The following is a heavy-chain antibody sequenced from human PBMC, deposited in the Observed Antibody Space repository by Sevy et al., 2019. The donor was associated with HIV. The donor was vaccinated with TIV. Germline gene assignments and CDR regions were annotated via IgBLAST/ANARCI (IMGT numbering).Heavy chain of an antibody. J-gene: IGHJ3*02. Sequence: GGSLRLSCAASGFTFSNAWMSWVRQAPGKGLEWVGRIKSKTDGGTTDYAAPVKGSFTISRDDSKNTLYLQMNSLKTEDTAVYYCTNLGYCSGGSCYSSAFDIWGQGTMVTVSS. V-gene: IGHV3-15*01. CDR3: TNLGYCSGGSCYSSAFDI. CDR1: GFTFSNAW. CDR2: IKSKTDGGTT. D-gene: IGHD2-15*01.